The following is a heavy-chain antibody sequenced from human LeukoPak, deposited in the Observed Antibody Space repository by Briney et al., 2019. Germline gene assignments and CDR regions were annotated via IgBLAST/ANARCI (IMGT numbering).Heavy chain of an antibody. J-gene: IGHJ4*02. D-gene: IGHD3-22*01. CDR1: GYTFTSYG. CDR3: ARDAYYYDSSGYYYYFDY. Sequence: ASVKVSCKASGYTFTSYGISWVRQAPGQGLEWMGWISAYNGNTNYAQKLQGRVTMTTDTSTSTAYMELRSLRSEDTAVYYCARDAYYYDSSGYYYYFDYWGQGTLVTVSS. CDR2: ISAYNGNT. V-gene: IGHV1-18*01.